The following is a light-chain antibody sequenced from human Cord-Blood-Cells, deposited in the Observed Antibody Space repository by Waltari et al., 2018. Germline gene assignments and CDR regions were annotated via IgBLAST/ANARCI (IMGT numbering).Light chain of an antibody. J-gene: IGKJ3*01. V-gene: IGKV3-11*01. CDR1: QSVSSY. CDR3: QQRSNWPPFT. CDR2: DAS. Sequence: EIVLTQSPATLSLSPGERATLSCRASQSVSSYLAWYQQKPGQAPRLLIYDASNRATGILARFSGSGSGTDFTLTISSLKPEDFAVYYCQQRSNWPPFTFGPGTKVDIK.